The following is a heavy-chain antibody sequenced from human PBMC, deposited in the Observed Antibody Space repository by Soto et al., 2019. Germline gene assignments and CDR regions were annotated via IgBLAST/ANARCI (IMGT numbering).Heavy chain of an antibody. D-gene: IGHD3-10*01. V-gene: IGHV4-38-2*02. CDR1: GYSISSGYY. Sequence: LSLTCAVSGYSISSGYYWGWIRQPPGKGLEWIGSIYHSGSTYYNPSLKSRVTISVDTSKNQFSLKLSSVTAADTAVYYCARDLLYYYGSGSLLIGPLWGQGTLVTVSS. J-gene: IGHJ4*02. CDR3: ARDLLYYYGSGSLLIGPL. CDR2: IYHSGST.